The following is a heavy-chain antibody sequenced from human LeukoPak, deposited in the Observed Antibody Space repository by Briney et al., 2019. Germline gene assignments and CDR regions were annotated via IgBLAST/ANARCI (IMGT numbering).Heavy chain of an antibody. D-gene: IGHD3-10*01. CDR2: ISYDGSNK. J-gene: IGHJ4*02. Sequence: GGSLRLSCAASGFTFSSYAMHWVRQAPGKGLEWVAVISYDGSNKYYADSVKGRFTISRDNSKNTLYLQMNSLRAEDTAVYYCARDSAVWGQGTLVTVSS. V-gene: IGHV3-30-3*01. CDR3: ARDSAV. CDR1: GFTFSSYA.